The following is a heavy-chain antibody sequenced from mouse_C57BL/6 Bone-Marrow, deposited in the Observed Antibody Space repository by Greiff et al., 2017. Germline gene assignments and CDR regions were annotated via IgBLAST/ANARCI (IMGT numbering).Heavy chain of an antibody. CDR2: ISDGGSYT. V-gene: IGHV5-4*01. CDR3: ASYYAMDY. Sequence: EVQLKESGGGLVKPGGSLKLSCAASGFTFSSYAMSWVRQTPEKRLEWVATISDGGSYTYYPDNVKGRFTISRDNAKNNLYLQMSHLKSEDTAMYYCASYYAMDYWGQGTSVTVSS. CDR1: GFTFSSYA. J-gene: IGHJ4*01.